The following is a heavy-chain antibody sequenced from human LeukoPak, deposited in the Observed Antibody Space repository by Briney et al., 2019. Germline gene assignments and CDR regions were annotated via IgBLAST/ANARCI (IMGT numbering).Heavy chain of an antibody. CDR3: ARVAWSGYFDY. CDR1: GFTFSSYW. V-gene: IGHV3-53*01. J-gene: IGHJ4*02. Sequence: GGSLRLSCEVSGFTFSSYWMNWVRQAPGKGLEWVSVIYSGGSTYYADSVKGRFTISRDNSKNTLYLQMNSLRAEDTAVYYCARVAWSGYFDYWGQGTLVTVSS. D-gene: IGHD3-3*01. CDR2: IYSGGST.